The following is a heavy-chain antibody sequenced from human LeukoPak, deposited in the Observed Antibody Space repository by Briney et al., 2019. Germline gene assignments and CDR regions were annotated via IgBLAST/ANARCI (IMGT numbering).Heavy chain of an antibody. Sequence: SETLSLTCAVSGGSVSSGGYSWSWIRQPPGTGLEWIGYIYHSGSTYYNQSLKSRVTISVDRSKNQFSLKLSSVTAADTAVYYCARGGAGYYDSSGYYYWGQGTLVTVSS. CDR1: GGSVSSGGYS. CDR3: ARGGAGYYDSSGYYY. V-gene: IGHV4-30-2*01. CDR2: IYHSGST. D-gene: IGHD3-22*01. J-gene: IGHJ4*02.